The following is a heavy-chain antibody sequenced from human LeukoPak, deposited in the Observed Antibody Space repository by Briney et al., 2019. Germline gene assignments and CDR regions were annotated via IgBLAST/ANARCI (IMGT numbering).Heavy chain of an antibody. CDR2: IYYSGST. CDR3: AREAAATSL. J-gene: IGHJ2*01. CDR1: GGSISSYY. D-gene: IGHD6-25*01. V-gene: IGHV4-59*01. Sequence: SETLSLTCTVSGGSISSYYWSWIRQPPGKGLEWIGYIYYSGSTNYNPFLQSRVTISVDTSKNQFSLKLSSVTAADTAVYYCAREAAATSLWGRGTLVTVSS.